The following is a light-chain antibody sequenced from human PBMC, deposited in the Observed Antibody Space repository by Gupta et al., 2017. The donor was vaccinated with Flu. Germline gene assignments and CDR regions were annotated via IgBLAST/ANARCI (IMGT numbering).Light chain of an antibody. Sequence: SSVSASVGDRVTITCRASQCIRSWLVWYQQQPRKAPHLLIFAASSLQNGVPSRIFSGRGGKDVIITIIRQQQEDFAAYYCHQPNSFPPLTFGRGTKVEI. V-gene: IGKV1-12*01. J-gene: IGKJ1*01. CDR1: QCIRSW. CDR3: HQPNSFPPLT. CDR2: AAS.